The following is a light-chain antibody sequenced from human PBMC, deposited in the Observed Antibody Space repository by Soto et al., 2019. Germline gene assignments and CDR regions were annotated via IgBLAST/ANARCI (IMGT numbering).Light chain of an antibody. CDR3: QQYGSSPWT. CDR2: GVS. Sequence: EIVLTQSPATLSLSPGERATLSCRASQSVRSTYLAWYQQKPGQAPRLLIFGVSNRAAGIPARFSGSGSGTDFTLSITRLQPEDCAVYYCQQYGSSPWTSGQGTKVDIK. CDR1: QSVRSTY. V-gene: IGKV3-20*01. J-gene: IGKJ1*01.